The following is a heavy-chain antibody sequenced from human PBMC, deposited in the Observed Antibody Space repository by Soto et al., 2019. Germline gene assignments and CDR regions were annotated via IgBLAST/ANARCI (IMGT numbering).Heavy chain of an antibody. Sequence: QVQLVQSGAEVKKPGSSVKVSCKASGGPFSSYAISWGRQAPGQGLEWMGGIIPTFGTSNYAQKFQGRVKIHADESTITAYMALSSLRSEDTAVYYCASSWGVMVRGVILYFWGQGTLVTLSS. CDR3: ASSWGVMVRGVILYF. D-gene: IGHD3-10*01. CDR1: GGPFSSYA. J-gene: IGHJ4*02. V-gene: IGHV1-69*01. CDR2: IIPTFGTS.